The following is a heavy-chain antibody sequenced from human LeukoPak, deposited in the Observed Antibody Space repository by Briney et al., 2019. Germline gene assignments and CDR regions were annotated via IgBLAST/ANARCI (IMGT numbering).Heavy chain of an antibody. CDR3: ARGNSSSSNYYYYYYMDV. V-gene: IGHV1-2*02. J-gene: IGHJ6*03. CDR1: GYTFTGYY. D-gene: IGHD6-13*01. CDR2: INPNSGGT. Sequence: ASVKVSRKASGYTFTGYYMHWVRKAHGQGLEWMGWINPNSGGTNYAQKFQGRVTMTRDTSISTAYMELSRLRSDDTAVYYCARGNSSSSNYYYYYYMDVWGKGTTVTVSS.